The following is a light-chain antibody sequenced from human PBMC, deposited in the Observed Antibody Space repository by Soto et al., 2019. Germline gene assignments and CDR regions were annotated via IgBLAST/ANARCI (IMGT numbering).Light chain of an antibody. CDR1: QSVSSSY. Sequence: EIVLTQSPGTLSLSPGERATLSCRASQSVSSSYLAWYQQKPGQAPMLLIYVASSRATGIPDMFSGSGSGTDFTLTISRLEPEDFAVYYCQQYGSSPLTFGGGTKVEIK. CDR3: QQYGSSPLT. J-gene: IGKJ4*01. V-gene: IGKV3-20*01. CDR2: VAS.